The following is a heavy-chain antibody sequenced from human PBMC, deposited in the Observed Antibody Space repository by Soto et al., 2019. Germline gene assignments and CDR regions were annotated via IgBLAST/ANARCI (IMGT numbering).Heavy chain of an antibody. CDR2: IYRGGSTV. J-gene: IGHJ6*02. V-gene: IGHV3-11*01. D-gene: IGHD1-26*01. CDR1: GFTFSDFH. Sequence: QVQLVESGGGLVKPGGSLRLSCAASGFTFSDFHMIWVRQAPGKGLERISYIYRGGSTVSYADSVQGRFTITRDHDKNSLYLQLDSLRVEDTAVYYCARRIVGTTGHAFDVWGQGTKVTISS. CDR3: ARRIVGTTGHAFDV.